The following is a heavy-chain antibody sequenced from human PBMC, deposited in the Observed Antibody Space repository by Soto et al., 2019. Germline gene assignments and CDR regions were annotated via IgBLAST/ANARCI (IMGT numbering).Heavy chain of an antibody. D-gene: IGHD5-12*01. Sequence: EEQLVESGGGLVQPGGSLRLSCAASGFTFRTNDMHWVRQAPGKGLEWVAGIGTAADTYYPDSVKGRFTISRDNAKSSLYLQMKSLRAGDTAVYYCARGWLRRGYLGYWGQGTLVTVSS. CDR1: GFTFRTND. J-gene: IGHJ4*02. V-gene: IGHV3-13*04. CDR3: ARGWLRRGYLGY. CDR2: IGTAADT.